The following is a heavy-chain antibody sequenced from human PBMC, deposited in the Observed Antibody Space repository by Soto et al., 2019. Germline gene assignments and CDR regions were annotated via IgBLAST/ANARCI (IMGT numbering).Heavy chain of an antibody. CDR1: GFTFTSCA. CDR2: ISGTAGNT. CDR3: AKGDWDYIAGHFDY. J-gene: IGHJ4*02. Sequence: TGGSLRLSCAASGFTFTSCAMSLVRQAPGKGLEWVSAISGTAGNTHHADSVKGRFTISRDISKNTLYLQMNSLRAEDTAVYYCAKGDWDYIAGHFDYWGQGTLVTVSS. V-gene: IGHV3-23*01. D-gene: IGHD1-7*01.